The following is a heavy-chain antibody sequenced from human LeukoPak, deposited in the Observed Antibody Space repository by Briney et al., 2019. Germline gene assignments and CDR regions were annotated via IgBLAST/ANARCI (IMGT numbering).Heavy chain of an antibody. V-gene: IGHV3-7*01. CDR1: GFSFDSYW. J-gene: IGHJ4*02. Sequence: GGSLRLSCVASGFSFDSYWMNWVRQAPGRGLEWVANINHDATEKYYVDSVKGRFTISRDNAKKSLYLQMNRLRADDTAVYHCARVRSAAAGPLDYWGQGTLVTVSP. CDR3: ARVRSAAAGPLDY. CDR2: INHDATEK. D-gene: IGHD6-13*01.